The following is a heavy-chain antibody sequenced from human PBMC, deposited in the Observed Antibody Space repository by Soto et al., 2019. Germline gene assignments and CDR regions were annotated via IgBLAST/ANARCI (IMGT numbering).Heavy chain of an antibody. CDR3: ARDHHPLSCSGGSCYFDY. J-gene: IGHJ4*02. Sequence: SVKVSCKASGGTFSSYAISWVRQAPGQGLEWMGGIIPIFGTANYAQKFQGRVTITADESTSTAYMELSSLRSEDTAVYYCARDHHPLSCSGGSCYFDYCGQGTLVPVSS. D-gene: IGHD2-15*01. V-gene: IGHV1-69*13. CDR2: IIPIFGTA. CDR1: GGTFSSYA.